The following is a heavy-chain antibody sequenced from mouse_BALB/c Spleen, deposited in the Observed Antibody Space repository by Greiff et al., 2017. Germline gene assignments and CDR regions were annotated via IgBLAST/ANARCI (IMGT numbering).Heavy chain of an antibody. V-gene: IGHV1-18*01. CDR3: ARRDDGYYDAMDY. D-gene: IGHD2-3*01. Sequence: EVKLMESGPELVKPGASMKISCKASGYSFTGYTMNWVKQSHGKNLEWIGLINPYNGGTSYNQKFKGKATLTVDKSSSTAYMELLSLTSEDSAVYYCARRDDGYYDAMDYWGQGTSVTVSS. J-gene: IGHJ4*01. CDR2: INPYNGGT. CDR1: GYSFTGYT.